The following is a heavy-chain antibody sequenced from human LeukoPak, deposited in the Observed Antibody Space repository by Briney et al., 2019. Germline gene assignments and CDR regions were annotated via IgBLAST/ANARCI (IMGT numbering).Heavy chain of an antibody. V-gene: IGHV3-11*01. CDR1: GFTFSDYY. D-gene: IGHD6-13*01. CDR2: ISSSGSTI. CDR3: ARDYTWDSSWGTY. Sequence: GGSLRLSCAASGFTFSDYYMSWIHQAPGKGLEWVSYISSSGSTIYYADSVKGRFTISRDNAKNSLYLQMNSLRAEDTAVYYCARDYTWDSSWGTYWGQGTLVTVSS. J-gene: IGHJ4*02.